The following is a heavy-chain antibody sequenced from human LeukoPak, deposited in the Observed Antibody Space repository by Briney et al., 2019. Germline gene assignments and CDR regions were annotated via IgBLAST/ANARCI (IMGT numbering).Heavy chain of an antibody. J-gene: IGHJ3*02. CDR3: ARDLSVSGQLLSTSAFDI. CDR2: IYESGCN. V-gene: IGHV4-30-4*01. D-gene: IGHD3-10*01. Sequence: SETLCLTCTASGVTISSDYYSWVRLRQATGQDLVWIGYIYESGCNYYNPSLKSRVTISVDTSKNQFSLKLSSVTASDTAVYYCARDLSVSGQLLSTSAFDIWGQGTMVTVSS. CDR1: GVTISSDYYS.